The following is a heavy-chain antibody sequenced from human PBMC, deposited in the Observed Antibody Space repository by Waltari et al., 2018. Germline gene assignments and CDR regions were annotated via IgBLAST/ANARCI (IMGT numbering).Heavy chain of an antibody. D-gene: IGHD3-10*01. CDR3: AKDRGSGRIYFDS. CDR2: ISGSGGTS. V-gene: IGHV3-23*01. CDR1: GFTFSHFA. J-gene: IGHJ4*02. Sequence: VQLLESGGDLIQAGGSLRLSCAASGFTFSHFAMTWVRQAPGKGLELVASISGSGGTSYYTDSVTGRFTISRDNSENTLYLHMNSLRAEDSAIYYCAKDRGSGRIYFDSWGRGTLVAVSS.